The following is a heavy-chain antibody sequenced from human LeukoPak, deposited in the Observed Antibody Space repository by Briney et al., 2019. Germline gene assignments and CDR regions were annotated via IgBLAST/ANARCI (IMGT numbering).Heavy chain of an antibody. D-gene: IGHD5-12*01. V-gene: IGHV4-39*07. J-gene: IGHJ4*02. CDR3: ARAGDSPRSPADY. CDR1: GGSISSDSYY. Sequence: SETLSLTCTVSGGSISSDSYYWGWIRQPPGKGLEWIGEINHSGSTNYNPSLKSRVTISVDTSKNQFSLKLSSVTAADTAVYYCARAGDSPRSPADYWGQGTLVTVSS. CDR2: INHSGST.